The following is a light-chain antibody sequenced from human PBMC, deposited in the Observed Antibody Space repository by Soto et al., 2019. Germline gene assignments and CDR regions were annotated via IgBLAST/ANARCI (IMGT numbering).Light chain of an antibody. V-gene: IGLV1-47*02. Sequence: QSVVTQPPSASGTPGQRVTISCSGSSSNIGSDYVYWFQQIPGTAPKLLIYTTDQRPSGVSDRFSGSKSGTSASLAISGLRSDDEADYWCAAWDARLSAWVFGGGTKVTV. CDR2: TTD. CDR3: AAWDARLSAWV. J-gene: IGLJ3*02. CDR1: SSNIGSDY.